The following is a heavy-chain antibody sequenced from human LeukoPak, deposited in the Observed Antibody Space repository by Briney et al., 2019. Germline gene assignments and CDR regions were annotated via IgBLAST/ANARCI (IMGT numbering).Heavy chain of an antibody. CDR2: IYYSGST. J-gene: IGHJ4*02. CDR3: ARCGYSGYDLDY. CDR1: GGSISSYY. D-gene: IGHD5-12*01. Sequence: PSETLSLTCTVSGGSISSYYWSWIRQPPGKGLEWIGYIYYSGSTNYNPSLKSRVTISVDTSKNQFSLKLSSVTAADTAVYYCARCGYSGYDLDYWGQGTLVTVSS. V-gene: IGHV4-59*01.